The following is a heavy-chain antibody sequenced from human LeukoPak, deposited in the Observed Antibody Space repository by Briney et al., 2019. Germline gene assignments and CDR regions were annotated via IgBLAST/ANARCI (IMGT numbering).Heavy chain of an antibody. Sequence: SVKVSCKASGGTFSSYAISWVRQAPGQGLEWMGGIIPIFGTANYAQKFQGRVTITTDESTSTAYMELSSLRSDDTAVYYCGRDRGSPGGVYMDVWGKGTTVTVSS. J-gene: IGHJ6*03. D-gene: IGHD1-26*01. CDR1: GGTFSSYA. CDR3: GRDRGSPGGVYMDV. V-gene: IGHV1-69*05. CDR2: IIPIFGTA.